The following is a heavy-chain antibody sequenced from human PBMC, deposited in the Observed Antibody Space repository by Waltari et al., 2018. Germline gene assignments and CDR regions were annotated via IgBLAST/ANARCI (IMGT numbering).Heavy chain of an antibody. D-gene: IGHD6-13*01. Sequence: EVQLVESGGGLVQPGGSVRRSCEASGFSFSNYEMSWVRQAPGKGLEWLSYTTSSGSSTQYANSVRGRFTISRDNAKNSLYLQLNNLGAEDTAVYYCARNRKIIAAGWGRDLDYWGQGTLVIVSS. V-gene: IGHV3-48*03. CDR1: GFSFSNYE. CDR2: TTSSGSST. J-gene: IGHJ4*02. CDR3: ARNRKIIAAGWGRDLDY.